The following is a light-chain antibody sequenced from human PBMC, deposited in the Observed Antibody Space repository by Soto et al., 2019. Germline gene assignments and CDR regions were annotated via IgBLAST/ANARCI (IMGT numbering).Light chain of an antibody. V-gene: IGKV2-28*01. J-gene: IGKJ2*01. CDR2: LGS. CDR3: MQALQTPPT. Sequence: DIVMTQSPLSLPVTPGEPASISCRSSQSLLHSNGYNYLDWYLQKPGQSPQLLIYLGSNRASGVPDRFSGSGSGTDFTLKISRVXXEDVGVYYCMQALQTPPTFGQGTKL. CDR1: QSLLHSNGYNY.